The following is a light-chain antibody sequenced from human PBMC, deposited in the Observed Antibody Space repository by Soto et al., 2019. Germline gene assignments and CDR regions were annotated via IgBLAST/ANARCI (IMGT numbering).Light chain of an antibody. CDR2: EVT. CDR3: SSYSSAIAFV. Sequence: QSALTQPASASGSPGQSITISCTGTSSDIGAYNYVSWYQQHPGKAPKLMIYEVTNRPSGISNRFSGSRSGNTASLSISGLQAEDEADYFCSSYSSAIAFVFGTGTKVTVL. V-gene: IGLV2-14*01. J-gene: IGLJ1*01. CDR1: SSDIGAYNY.